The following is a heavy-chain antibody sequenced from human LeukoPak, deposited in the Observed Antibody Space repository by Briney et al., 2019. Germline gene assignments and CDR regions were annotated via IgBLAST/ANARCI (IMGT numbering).Heavy chain of an antibody. CDR2: IYYSGST. V-gene: IGHV4-59*08. J-gene: IGHJ4*02. D-gene: IGHD4-23*01. CDR1: GGSISSYY. Sequence: KPSETLSLTCSVSGGSISSYYWTWLRQPPGKGLEWIGYIYYSGSTNYNPSLKSRVTVSVDTSTNQFSLKLSSVTAADTAVYYCATSPQYGGYLGQGTLVTVSS. CDR3: ATSPQYGGY.